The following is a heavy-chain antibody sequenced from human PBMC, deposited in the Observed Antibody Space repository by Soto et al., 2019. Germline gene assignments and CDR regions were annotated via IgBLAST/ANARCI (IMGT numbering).Heavy chain of an antibody. J-gene: IGHJ6*02. CDR2: IKSKTVGGTT. CDR1: GFTFSNAW. CDR3: TTLYSSGWEDYYYYGMDV. Sequence: GGSLRLSCAASGFTFSNAWMNWVRKAPGKGRKWAGGIKSKTVGGTTYYAAPVKGRFTISRDDSKNILYLQMNSLITEDTAVYYCTTLYSSGWEDYYYYGMDVWGQGTMVTVSS. D-gene: IGHD6-19*01. V-gene: IGHV3-15*07.